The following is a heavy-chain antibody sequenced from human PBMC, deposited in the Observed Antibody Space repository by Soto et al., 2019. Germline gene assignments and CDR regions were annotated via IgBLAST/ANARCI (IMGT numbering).Heavy chain of an antibody. V-gene: IGHV4-31*03. CDR2: IYYSGST. Sequence: QVQLQESGPGLVKPSQTLSLTCTVSGGSISSGGYYWSWIRQHPGKGLEWIGYIYYSGSTNYNPSLKGRVTIXEDXSXIQFSLKLSSVTAADTAVYYCARDGGYGSGSYYYAYWGQGTLVTVSS. CDR1: GGSISSGGYY. CDR3: ARDGGYGSGSYYYAY. J-gene: IGHJ4*02. D-gene: IGHD3-10*01.